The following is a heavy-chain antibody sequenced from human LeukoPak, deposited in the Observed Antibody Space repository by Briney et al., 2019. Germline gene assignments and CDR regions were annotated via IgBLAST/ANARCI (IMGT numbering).Heavy chain of an antibody. CDR1: GFTVSSSY. CDR2: IYPGGNT. V-gene: IGHV3-66*01. D-gene: IGHD3-10*01. J-gene: IGHJ4*02. Sequence: GGSLRLSCAASGFTVSSSYMSWVRQAPGKGLEWVSAIYPGGNTYYADSVRGRFTISRDNSKNTLCLQMNSLRGDDTAVYYCVRGDGRGVLFDHWGQGTLVTVSS. CDR3: VRGDGRGVLFDH.